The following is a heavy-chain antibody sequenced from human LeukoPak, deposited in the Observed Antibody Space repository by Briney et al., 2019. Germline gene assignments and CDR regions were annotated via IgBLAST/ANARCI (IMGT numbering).Heavy chain of an antibody. Sequence: GGSLRLSCIASGFTFIEYTMDWVRQAPGKGLEWVASISRSSSYIYYADSVKGRFTILRGNAKNSLYLQLSSLTAEDTAIYYCARDGSFYYDGRPHVLDYWGQGTLVTVSS. V-gene: IGHV3-21*06. J-gene: IGHJ4*02. CDR1: GFTFIEYT. D-gene: IGHD3-16*01. CDR3: ARDGSFYYDGRPHVLDY. CDR2: ISRSSSYI.